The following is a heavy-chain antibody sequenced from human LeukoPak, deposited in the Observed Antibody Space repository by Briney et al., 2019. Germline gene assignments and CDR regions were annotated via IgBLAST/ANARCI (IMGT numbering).Heavy chain of an antibody. CDR2: MRYDGSNK. V-gene: IGHV3-30*02. CDR3: AKDGQVGAIGYFDY. CDR1: GFTFSSYG. D-gene: IGHD1-26*01. J-gene: IGHJ4*02. Sequence: SGGSLRLSCAASGFTFSSYGMHWVRQAPGKGLEGVAFMRYDGSNKYYSDSVKGRFTISRDNSKNTLYLQMNSLRAEDTAVYYCAKDGQVGAIGYFDYRGQGTLVTVSS.